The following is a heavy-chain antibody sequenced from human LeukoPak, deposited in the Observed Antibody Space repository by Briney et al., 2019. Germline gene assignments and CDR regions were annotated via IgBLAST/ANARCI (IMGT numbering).Heavy chain of an antibody. Sequence: SGPTLVNPTQTLTLTCSFSGFSLSTSGVGVGWIRQPPGEALEWLSLIYWDDDKRYNPSLKSRLTITKDTSRNQVVLTVTNMDPADTATYFCARKINDYKVGSTIAFDFWGQGTLVTVSP. CDR2: IYWDDDK. CDR3: ARKINDYKVGSTIAFDF. V-gene: IGHV2-5*02. D-gene: IGHD1-26*01. J-gene: IGHJ4*02. CDR1: GFSLSTSGVG.